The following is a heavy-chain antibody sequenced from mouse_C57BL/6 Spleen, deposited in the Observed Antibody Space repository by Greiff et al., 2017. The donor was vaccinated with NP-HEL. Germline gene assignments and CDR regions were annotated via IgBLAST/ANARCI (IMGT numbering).Heavy chain of an antibody. CDR2: LWSGGST. V-gene: IGHV2-2*01. CDR1: GFSLTSYG. CDR3: ARRIYYGYDGGDAMDY. J-gene: IGHJ4*01. D-gene: IGHD2-2*01. Sequence: QVQLQQSGPGLVQPSQSLSITCTVSGFSLTSYGVHWVRQSPGKGLEWLGVLWSGGSTDYNAAFISRLSISKDNSKSQVFFKMNSLQADDTAIYYCARRIYYGYDGGDAMDYWGQGTSVTVSS.